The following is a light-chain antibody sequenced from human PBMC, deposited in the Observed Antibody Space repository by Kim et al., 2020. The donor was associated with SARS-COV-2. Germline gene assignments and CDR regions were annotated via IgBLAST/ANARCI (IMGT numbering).Light chain of an antibody. V-gene: IGLV3-21*04. CDR2: YDG. J-gene: IGLJ3*02. CDR1: NIGGKS. CDR3: QVWDTSSGHRV. Sequence: AQAKTAWCTGRGNNIGGKSVLWYQQKPGGAPVLVFYYDGDRRSAIPERCSGSNSGNTAALTISRVEAGDEADDYCQVWDTSSGHRVFGGGTQLTVL.